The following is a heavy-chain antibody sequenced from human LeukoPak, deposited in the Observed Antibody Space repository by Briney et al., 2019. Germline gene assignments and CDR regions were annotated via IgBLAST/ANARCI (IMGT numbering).Heavy chain of an antibody. CDR1: GFTFSSYEM. J-gene: IGHJ4*02. CDR2: IYHSGST. D-gene: IGHD5-18*01. Sequence: AGGSLRLSCAASGFTFSSYEMNWVRQPPGKGLEWIGEIYHSGSTNYNPSLKSRVTISVDKSKNQFSLKLSSVTAADTAVYYCAREDGYSYGTLDYWGQGTLVTVSS. V-gene: IGHV4-4*02. CDR3: AREDGYSYGTLDY.